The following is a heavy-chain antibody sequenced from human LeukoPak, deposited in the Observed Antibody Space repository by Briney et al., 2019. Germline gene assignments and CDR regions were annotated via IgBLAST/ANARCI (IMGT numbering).Heavy chain of an antibody. D-gene: IGHD1-26*01. V-gene: IGHV3-30*03. CDR3: ARGQQSGSYFYYGLDV. J-gene: IGHJ6*02. CDR1: GFTLRSYG. CDR2: ISYDGSNK. Sequence: GGSLRLSCAASGFTLRSYGMNWVRQAPGKGLEWVAVISYDGSNKYYADSMKGRFTISRDNSKNTLYLLMNSLRAEDTAVYYCARGQQSGSYFYYGLDVWGQGTTVTVSS.